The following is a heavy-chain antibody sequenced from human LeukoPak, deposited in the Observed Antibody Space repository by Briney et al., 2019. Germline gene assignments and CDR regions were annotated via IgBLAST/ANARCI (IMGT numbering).Heavy chain of an antibody. Sequence: GGSLRLSCAASGFTFSSYWMHWVRQAPGKGLVWVSRINSDGSNILYADSVKGRFTISGDNAKNTLYLQMNSLRAEDTAVYYCASSYGSNFPSEHWGQGTLVTVSS. V-gene: IGHV3-74*01. J-gene: IGHJ1*01. CDR1: GFTFSSYW. CDR3: ASSYGSNFPSEH. CDR2: INSDGSNI. D-gene: IGHD4-23*01.